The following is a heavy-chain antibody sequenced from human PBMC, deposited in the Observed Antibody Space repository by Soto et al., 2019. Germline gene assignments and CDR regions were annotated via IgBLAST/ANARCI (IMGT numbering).Heavy chain of an antibody. CDR2: ISGSGGST. CDR3: AKAVEMATISAFYYYYGMDV. CDR1: GFTFSSYA. J-gene: IGHJ6*02. D-gene: IGHD5-12*01. V-gene: IGHV3-23*01. Sequence: GGSLRLSCAASGFTFSSYAMSWVRQAPGKGLEWVSAISGSGGSTYYADSVKGRFTISRDNSKNTLYLQMKSLRAEDTAVYYCAKAVEMATISAFYYYYGMDVWGQGTTVTVSS.